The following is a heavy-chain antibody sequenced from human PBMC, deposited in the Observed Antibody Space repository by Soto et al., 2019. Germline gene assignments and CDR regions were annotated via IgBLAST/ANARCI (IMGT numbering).Heavy chain of an antibody. V-gene: IGHV4-61*01. CDR3: ARGKRGYSGYDRNYYYYMDV. D-gene: IGHD5-12*01. Sequence: SETLSLTCTVSGGSVSSGSYYWSWIRQPPGKGLEWIGDIYYSGSTNYNPSLKSRVTISVDTSKNQFSLKLSSVTAADTAVYYCARGKRGYSGYDRNYYYYMDVWGKGTTVTGSS. CDR1: GGSVSSGSYY. J-gene: IGHJ6*03. CDR2: IYYSGST.